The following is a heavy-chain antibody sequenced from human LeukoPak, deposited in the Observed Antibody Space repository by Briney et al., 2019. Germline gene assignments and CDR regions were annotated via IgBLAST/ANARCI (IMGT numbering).Heavy chain of an antibody. J-gene: IGHJ4*02. CDR3: ARDRSSYEYYFDS. V-gene: IGHV3-30*04. D-gene: IGHD5-12*01. Sequence: GSSLRLSCAASGFTFNNYAMHWVRQAPGKGLEWVAVISYDGRNEYYADSVKGRFTISRDNSKNTLYQQMHSLGAEDTAVYYCARDRSSYEYYFDSWGQGTLVTVSS. CDR2: ISYDGRNE. CDR1: GFTFNNYA.